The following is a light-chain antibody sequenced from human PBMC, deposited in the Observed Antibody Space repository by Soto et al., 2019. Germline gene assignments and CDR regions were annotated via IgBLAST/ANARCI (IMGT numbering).Light chain of an antibody. CDR1: SSHVGGYNS. CDR2: DVT. V-gene: IGLV2-11*01. Sequence: QSALTQPRSVSGSPGQSVTISCTGTSSHVGGYNSVSWYQQYPGKAPKLMIYDVTKRPPGVPDRFSGSKSGNTASLTISGLQADDEADYYCCSYAGSYTFVIFGGGTKLTVL. CDR3: CSYAGSYTFVI. J-gene: IGLJ2*01.